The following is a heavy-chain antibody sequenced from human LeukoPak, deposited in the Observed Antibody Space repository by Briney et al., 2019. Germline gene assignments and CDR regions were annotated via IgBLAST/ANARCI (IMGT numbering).Heavy chain of an antibody. CDR1: GFTFSSYG. J-gene: IGHJ6*03. D-gene: IGHD3-16*01. Sequence: TGGSLRLSCAASGFTFSSYGMSWVRQAPGKGLEWVSAISGSGGSTYYADSVKGRFTISRDNSKNTLYLQMNSLRAEDTAVYYCANLICHYYYYMDVWGKGTTVTISS. CDR2: ISGSGGST. V-gene: IGHV3-23*01. CDR3: ANLICHYYYYMDV.